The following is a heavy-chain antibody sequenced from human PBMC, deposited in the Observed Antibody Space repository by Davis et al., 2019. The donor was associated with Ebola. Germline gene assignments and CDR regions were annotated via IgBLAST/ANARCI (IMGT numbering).Heavy chain of an antibody. CDR1: GFTFSSYD. CDR2: LGTAGDT. J-gene: IGHJ4*02. Sequence: GESLKISCAASGFTFSSYDMHWDRQATGKGLEWVSALGTAGDTYYPGPVKGRFTISREKAKNSLYLQMNSLRGEDTAVYYCARAGFGEIYFDYWGQGTLVTVSS. D-gene: IGHD3-10*01. V-gene: IGHV3-13*01. CDR3: ARAGFGEIYFDY.